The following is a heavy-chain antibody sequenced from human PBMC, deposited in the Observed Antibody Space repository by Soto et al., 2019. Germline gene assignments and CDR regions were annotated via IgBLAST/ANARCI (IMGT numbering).Heavy chain of an antibody. CDR3: ARAHGTSWYNWFDP. D-gene: IGHD1-26*01. V-gene: IGHV1-69*13. CDR1: GGNFTNYG. J-gene: IGHJ5*02. CDR2: ITPLFGTT. Sequence: SVKVSCKAFGGNFTNYGISWVRQAPGQGLEWMGGITPLFGTTNYAQKFRGRVTVTADESTSTVYMELNSLRSEDTAIYYCARAHGTSWYNWFDPWGQGTLVTVSS.